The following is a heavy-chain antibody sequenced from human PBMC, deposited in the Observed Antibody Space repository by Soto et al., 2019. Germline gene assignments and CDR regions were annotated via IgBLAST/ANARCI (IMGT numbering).Heavy chain of an antibody. J-gene: IGHJ5*01. D-gene: IGHD3-22*01. CDR2: INHSGRV. CDR3: STRAYDTNGYYRFDP. V-gene: IGHV4-34*01. CDR1: GGSFSGHS. Sequence: SETLSLTCAVYGGSFSGHSWTWIRQSPGKGLEWIGDINHSGRVNYSPPLKSRVTISLDTSKNQFSLTLSAVTAADTAMYYCSTRAYDTNGYYRFDPWGQGTLVTVSS.